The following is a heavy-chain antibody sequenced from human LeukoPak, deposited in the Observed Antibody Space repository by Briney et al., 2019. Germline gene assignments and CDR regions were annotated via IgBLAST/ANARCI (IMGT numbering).Heavy chain of an antibody. CDR1: GFTFSSFD. Sequence: GGSLRLSCAASGFTFSSFDMHWVRQPTGQGLEWVSTIGTASDTYYPGSVERRFTLSSENAKNSLYLQMNSLTAGDTAVYYCARGPPRGKYYYMDVWGKGTTVTVSS. CDR2: IGTASDT. V-gene: IGHV3-13*01. J-gene: IGHJ6*03. CDR3: ARGPPRGKYYYMDV. D-gene: IGHD1-1*01.